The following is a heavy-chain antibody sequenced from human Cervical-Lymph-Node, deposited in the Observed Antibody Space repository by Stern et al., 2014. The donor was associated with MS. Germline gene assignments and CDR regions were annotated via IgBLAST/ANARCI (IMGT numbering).Heavy chain of an antibody. CDR3: VRSPQWLTYHDY. V-gene: IGHV2-70*04. CDR2: IDWYDDD. J-gene: IGHJ4*02. D-gene: IGHD6-19*01. Sequence: QVNLRESGPALVKPTQTLTLTCTFSGFSLSTREMRVTWIRQPPGKALEWLARIDWYDDDVYSTSLQTRLTISKDTSKIQVVLTMTNMAPVDTATYYCVRSPQWLTYHDYWGQGTLVTVSS. CDR1: GFSLSTREMR.